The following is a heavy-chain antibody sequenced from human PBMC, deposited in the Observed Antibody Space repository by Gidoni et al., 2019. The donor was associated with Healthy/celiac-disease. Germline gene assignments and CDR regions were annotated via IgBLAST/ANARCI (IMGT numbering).Heavy chain of an antibody. D-gene: IGHD4-17*01. J-gene: IGHJ3*02. CDR1: GGSISSYY. Sequence: QVQLQESGPGLVKRSETLSITCTGPGGSISSYYWSWIRQPPGKGLEWSGYNYYRGSTNYNPSLKSRVTISVDTSKNQFSLKLSSVTAADTAVYYCARSRVDYGEPRQAFDIWGQGTMVTVSS. CDR3: ARSRVDYGEPRQAFDI. CDR2: NYYRGST. V-gene: IGHV4-59*01.